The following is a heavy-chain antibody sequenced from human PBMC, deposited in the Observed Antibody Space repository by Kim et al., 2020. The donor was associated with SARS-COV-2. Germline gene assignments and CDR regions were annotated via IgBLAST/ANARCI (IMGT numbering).Heavy chain of an antibody. V-gene: IGHV3-11*01. D-gene: IGHD3-10*01. CDR2: ISSSGSTI. Sequence: GGSLRLSCAASGFTFSDYYMSWIRQAPGKGLEWVSYISSSGSTIYYADSVKGRFTISRDNAKNSLYLQMNSLRAEDTAVYYCASAFCGSGSYYKGSTYYGMDVWGQGTTVTVSS. CDR3: ASAFCGSGSYYKGSTYYGMDV. J-gene: IGHJ6*02. CDR1: GFTFSDYY.